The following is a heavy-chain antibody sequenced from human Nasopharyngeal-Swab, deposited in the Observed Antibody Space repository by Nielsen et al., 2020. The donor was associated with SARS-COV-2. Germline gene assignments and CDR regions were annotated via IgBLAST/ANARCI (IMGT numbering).Heavy chain of an antibody. J-gene: IGHJ6*02. D-gene: IGHD6-25*01. Sequence: SETLSLTCAVSGGSISSSNWWSWVRQPPGKGLEWIGEIYHSGSTNYNPSLKSRVTISVDTSKNQFSLKLSSVTAADTAVYYCARVEGGSPTPYYYYYYGMDVWGQGTTVTVSS. CDR2: IYHSGST. V-gene: IGHV4-4*02. CDR1: GGSISSSNW. CDR3: ARVEGGSPTPYYYYYYGMDV.